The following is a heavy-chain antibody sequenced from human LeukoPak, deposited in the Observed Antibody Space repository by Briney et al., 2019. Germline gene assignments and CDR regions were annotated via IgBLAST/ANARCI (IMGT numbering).Heavy chain of an antibody. CDR2: IYYSGST. J-gene: IGHJ4*02. CDR1: GGSISSYY. CDR3: ARVDPDSSSTLEVFDY. V-gene: IGHV4-59*01. D-gene: IGHD6-6*01. Sequence: SETLSLTCTVSGGSISSYYRSWIRQPPGKGLEWIGYIYYSGSTNYSPSLKSRVTISVDTSKNQFSLKLSSVTAADTAVYYCARVDPDSSSTLEVFDYWGQGTLVTVSS.